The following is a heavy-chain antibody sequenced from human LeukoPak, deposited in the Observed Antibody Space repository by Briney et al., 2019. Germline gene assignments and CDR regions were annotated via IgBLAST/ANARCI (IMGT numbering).Heavy chain of an antibody. CDR1: GGPIRRYY. D-gene: IGHD1-26*01. Sequence: KPSETLSLPCTVSGGPIRRYYWSWIRQPPGKGLEGIGYIYYSGSTNYNPSLKSRVTISVDTSKNQFSLKLSSVTAADTAVYYCARHDMDIAGAGLDYFDYWGQGTLVTVSS. CDR3: ARHDMDIAGAGLDYFDY. V-gene: IGHV4-59*08. CDR2: IYYSGST. J-gene: IGHJ4*02.